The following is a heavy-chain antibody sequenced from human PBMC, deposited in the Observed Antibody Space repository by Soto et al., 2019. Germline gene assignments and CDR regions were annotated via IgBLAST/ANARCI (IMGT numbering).Heavy chain of an antibody. J-gene: IGHJ4*02. D-gene: IGHD5-12*01. CDR1: GGSVSSGGYF. CDR3: VRGSDVDKVDS. Sequence: QVQLQESGPGLVEPSQTLSLTCTVSGGSVSSGGYFWSWIRQSPGKGLEWIGHIYNTVRTYGNPSLKSRLTISVDTSKNPFALKLNSVTATDTAVYFCVRGSDVDKVDSWGQGTLVTVSS. CDR2: IYNTVRT. V-gene: IGHV4-30-4*08.